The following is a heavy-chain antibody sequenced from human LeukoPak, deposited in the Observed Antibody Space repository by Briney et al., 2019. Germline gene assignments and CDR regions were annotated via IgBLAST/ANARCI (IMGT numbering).Heavy chain of an antibody. D-gene: IGHD2-15*01. CDR2: INHSGST. V-gene: IGHV4-34*01. Sequence: SETLSLTCAVYGGSFSDYYWSWIRQPPGKGLEWIGEINHSGSTNYNPSLKSRVTISVDTSKNQFSLKLSSVTAADTAVYYCARARGYCSGGSCYRWYYFDYWGQGTLVTVSS. CDR1: GGSFSDYY. J-gene: IGHJ4*02. CDR3: ARARGYCSGGSCYRWYYFDY.